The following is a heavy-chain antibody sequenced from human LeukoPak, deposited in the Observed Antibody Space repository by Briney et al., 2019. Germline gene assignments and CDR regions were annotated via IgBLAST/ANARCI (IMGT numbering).Heavy chain of an antibody. J-gene: IGHJ4*02. CDR2: FHSGGST. CDR3: ARGPTWRQLLD. CDR1: WFTGSDNY. Sequence: GGSLRLSCAASWFTGSDNYMTCVRQAPGEGLQWVSVFHSGGSTYYADSVKGRFTISRDNSKNTMYLQMNSLRAEDTAVYYCARGPTWRQLLDWGQGALVTVSS. D-gene: IGHD5-24*01. V-gene: IGHV3-53*01.